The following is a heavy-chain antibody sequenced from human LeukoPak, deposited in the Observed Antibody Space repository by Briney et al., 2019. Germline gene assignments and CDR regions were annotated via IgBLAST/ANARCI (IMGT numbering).Heavy chain of an antibody. J-gene: IGHJ4*02. V-gene: IGHV3-23*01. CDR2: GGST. CDR1: GFTFSNYA. Sequence: GGSLRPSCAASGFTFSNYAMSWVRQAPGRGLEWVSGGGSTYYADSVKGRFTISRDNSRNTLYLQMNSLRAEDTAVYYCARGHSSGWFYFDSWGQGTLVAVSS. D-gene: IGHD6-19*01. CDR3: ARGHSSGWFYFDS.